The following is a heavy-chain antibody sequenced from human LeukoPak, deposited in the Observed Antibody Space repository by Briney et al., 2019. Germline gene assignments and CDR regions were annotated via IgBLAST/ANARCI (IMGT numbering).Heavy chain of an antibody. CDR1: GGSITSGDYY. CDR2: IYCSGGT. Sequence: SQTLSLTCTVSGGSITSGDYYWSWICQPPGKGLEWIGCIYCSGGTYYNPSLKSRLTISVDTSKNQFSLKLSSVTAADTAVYYCARDRYGQRIFDYWGQGTLVTVSS. V-gene: IGHV4-30-4*01. CDR3: ARDRYGQRIFDY. J-gene: IGHJ4*02. D-gene: IGHD3-16*02.